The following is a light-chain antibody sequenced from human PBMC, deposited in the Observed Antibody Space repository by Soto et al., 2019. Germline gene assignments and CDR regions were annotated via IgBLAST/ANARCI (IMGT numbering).Light chain of an antibody. CDR2: DAS. Sequence: EIVLTQSPATLSSSAGERATLSCRASQNVTRLLAWYQRRPGQAPRLLIYDASNRASGIPSRFSGSGSGTDFTLTISSMEPEDVAVSYCQQHSNWPPLTFGGGTKVEIK. J-gene: IGKJ4*01. CDR1: QNVTRL. V-gene: IGKV3-11*01. CDR3: QQHSNWPPLT.